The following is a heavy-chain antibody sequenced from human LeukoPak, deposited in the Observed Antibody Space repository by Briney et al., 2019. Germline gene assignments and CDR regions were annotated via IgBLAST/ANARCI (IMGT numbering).Heavy chain of an antibody. CDR2: IYTSGST. D-gene: IGHD3-10*01. J-gene: IGHJ6*03. CDR1: GGSISSGSYY. V-gene: IGHV4-61*02. Sequence: SETLSLTCTVSGGSISSGSYYWSWIRQPAGKGLEWIGRIYTSGSTNYNPSLKSRVTISVDTSKNQFSLKLSFVTAADTAVYYCARSVTMVRGDYYYMDVWGKGTTVTVSS. CDR3: ARSVTMVRGDYYYMDV.